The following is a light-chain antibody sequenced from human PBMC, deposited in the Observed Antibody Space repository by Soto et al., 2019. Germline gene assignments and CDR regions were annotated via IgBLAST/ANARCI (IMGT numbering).Light chain of an antibody. Sequence: EIVLMQSPGTLSLSPGERATLSCRASQSVSSSYLAWYQQKPGQAPRLLMFRASIRATGFPARFSGSGSGTEFNITISSLQSEDSAIYYCQQYNNWPRATFGGGTKVDI. J-gene: IGKJ4*01. V-gene: IGKV3-15*01. CDR3: QQYNNWPRAT. CDR1: QSVSSSY. CDR2: RAS.